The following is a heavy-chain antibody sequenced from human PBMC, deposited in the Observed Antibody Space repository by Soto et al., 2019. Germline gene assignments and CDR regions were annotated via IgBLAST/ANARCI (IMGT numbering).Heavy chain of an antibody. Sequence: QITLKESGPTLVKPTQTLTLTCTFSGFALSTSGVGVGCIRQPPGKALEWLALIYWDDDKRYSPSLKSRHTLTKDTSKNLVVLTMTNMDPVETATYYCARRLSTSGSFDSWGQGTLVTVSS. V-gene: IGHV2-5*02. CDR1: GFALSTSGVG. D-gene: IGHD1-26*01. J-gene: IGHJ4*02. CDR2: IYWDDDK. CDR3: ARRLSTSGSFDS.